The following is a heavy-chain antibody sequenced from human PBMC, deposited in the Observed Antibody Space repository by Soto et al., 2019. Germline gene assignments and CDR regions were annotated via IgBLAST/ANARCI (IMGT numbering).Heavy chain of an antibody. D-gene: IGHD4-17*01. CDR2: IYYSGST. J-gene: IGHJ5*02. V-gene: IGHV4-59*01. CDR1: GGSISSYY. Sequence: SETLSLTCTVSGGSISSYYWSWIRQPPGKGLEWIGYIYYSGSTNYNPSLKSRVTISVDTSKNQFSLKLSSVTAADTAVYYCARERVTTVTTHFDPWGQGTLVTVSS. CDR3: ARERVTTVTTHFDP.